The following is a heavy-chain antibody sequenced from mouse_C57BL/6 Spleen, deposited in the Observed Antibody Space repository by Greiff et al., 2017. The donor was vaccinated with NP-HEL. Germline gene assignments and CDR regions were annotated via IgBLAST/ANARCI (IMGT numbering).Heavy chain of an antibody. CDR2: IYPKIGNT. Sequence: VQLRQSEVELARPGASVKLSCKVSGYPFASPGISWVKQRTGRGLGWIGGIYPKIGNTYSIGKFKGKATLTADKAYSTAYRVLRSVTSVDSGVCFGGRGGAGFDYWGQGTTLTVSS. CDR3: GRGGAGFDY. J-gene: IGHJ2*01. CDR1: GYPFASPG. V-gene: IGHV1-81*01.